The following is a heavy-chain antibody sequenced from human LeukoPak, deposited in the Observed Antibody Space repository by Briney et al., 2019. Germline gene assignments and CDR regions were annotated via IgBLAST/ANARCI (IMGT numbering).Heavy chain of an antibody. J-gene: IGHJ5*02. CDR1: GYTFTSYG. V-gene: IGHV1-18*01. Sequence: ASVKVSCKASGYTFTSYGITWVRQAPGQGLEWMGWITTYSGNTYYAQNFQGRVTMTADTSTSTAYMEVRSLRSDDTAVYYCARLSPPIASFCSGGTCYSGGFDPWGQGTLVTVSS. CDR2: ITTYSGNT. D-gene: IGHD2-15*01. CDR3: ARLSPPIASFCSGGTCYSGGFDP.